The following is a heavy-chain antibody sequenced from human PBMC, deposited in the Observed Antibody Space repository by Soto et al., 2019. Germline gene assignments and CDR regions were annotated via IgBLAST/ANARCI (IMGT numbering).Heavy chain of an antibody. Sequence: GGSLRLSCAASGFTFSSYGMHWVRQAPGKGLEWVAVIWYDGSNKYYADSVKGRFTISRDNSKNTLYLQMNSLRAEDTAVYYCARGDYDYIWGSMDFDYWGQGTLVTVSS. V-gene: IGHV3-33*01. CDR1: GFTFSSYG. CDR3: ARGDYDYIWGSMDFDY. J-gene: IGHJ4*02. CDR2: IWYDGSNK. D-gene: IGHD3-16*01.